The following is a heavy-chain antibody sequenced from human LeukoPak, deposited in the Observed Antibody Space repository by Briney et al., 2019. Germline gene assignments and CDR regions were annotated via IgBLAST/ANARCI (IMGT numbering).Heavy chain of an antibody. Sequence: NPSETLSLTCTVSGGSISSSSYYWGWIRQPPGKGLEWIGSIYYSGSTYYNPSLKSRVTISVDTSKNQFSLKLSSVTAADTAVYYCARAYGSGSYYNVSLWTLPQPNWSDPWGQGTLVTVSS. J-gene: IGHJ5*02. D-gene: IGHD3-10*01. CDR2: IYYSGST. V-gene: IGHV4-39*07. CDR1: GGSISSSSYY. CDR3: ARAYGSGSYYNVSLWTLPQPNWSDP.